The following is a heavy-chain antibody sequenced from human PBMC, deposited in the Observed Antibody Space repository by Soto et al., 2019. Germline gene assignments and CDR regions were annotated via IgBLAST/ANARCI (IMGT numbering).Heavy chain of an antibody. CDR2: IHRSGST. V-gene: IGHV4-4*02. Sequence: QVQLQESGPGLVKPSETLSLACGVSDGSISSNYWWTWVRQPPGKGLEWIGEIHRSGSTNYNPSLESRVTISLDESKNQFSLTLTSVTAADTAIYYCLRGYDDILTDYYNRAFEIWGQGTMVTVS. CDR1: DGSISSNYW. J-gene: IGHJ3*02. D-gene: IGHD3-9*01. CDR3: LRGYDDILTDYYNRAFEI.